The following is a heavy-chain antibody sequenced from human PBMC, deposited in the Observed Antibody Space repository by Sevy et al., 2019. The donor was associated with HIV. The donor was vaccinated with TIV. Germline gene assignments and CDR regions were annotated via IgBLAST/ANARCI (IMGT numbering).Heavy chain of an antibody. CDR1: GFTFNTNR. J-gene: IGHJ4*02. Sequence: GGSLRLSCVASGFTFNTNRMNWVRQAPGKGLEWVSYINSRSSTIHYADSVKGRFTIFRDNAQNSLYLQMNSLRGEDTAVYYCARGPSFLVVSDAPVDYWGQGTLVTVSS. CDR2: INSRSSTI. V-gene: IGHV3-48*01. CDR3: ARGPSFLVVSDAPVDY. D-gene: IGHD2-8*02.